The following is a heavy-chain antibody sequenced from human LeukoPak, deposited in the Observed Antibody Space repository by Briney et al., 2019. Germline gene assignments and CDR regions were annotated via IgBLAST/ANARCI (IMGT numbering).Heavy chain of an antibody. D-gene: IGHD3-16*01. V-gene: IGHV3-11*01. CDR1: GVSFSDNF. J-gene: IGHJ1*01. Sequence: GGSLRLSCIDSGVSFSDNFMGWLRQSPGKGREGGSYVSSRGDTIHYADAVQGRFSISRDSSKRSFYLQMHRLRINDTAVYYCARGGYGWTFKQWGQGTLVSVSS. CDR2: VSSRGDTI. CDR3: ARGGYGWTFKQ.